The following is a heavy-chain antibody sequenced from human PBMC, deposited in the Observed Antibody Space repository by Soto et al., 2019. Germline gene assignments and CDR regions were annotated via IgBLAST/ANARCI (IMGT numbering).Heavy chain of an antibody. J-gene: IGHJ5*02. CDR1: GGTFSSYA. D-gene: IGHD6-19*01. V-gene: IGHV1-69*13. CDR2: IIPIFGTA. CDR3: ARDQVLWVAVAGNRVDDWFDP. Sequence: SVKVSCKASGGTFSSYAISWVRQAPGQGLEWMGGIIPIFGTANYAQKFQGRATITADESTSTAYMELSSLRSEDTAVYYCARDQVLWVAVAGNRVDDWFDPWGQGTLVTVSS.